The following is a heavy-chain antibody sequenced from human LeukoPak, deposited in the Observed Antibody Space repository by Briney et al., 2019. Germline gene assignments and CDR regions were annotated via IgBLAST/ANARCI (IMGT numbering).Heavy chain of an antibody. CDR1: GGIFSDYA. Sequence: ASVKVSCKASGGIFSDYALNWVRRAPGQGLEWMGGIIPIYGTVNYAQKFQGRVTVTADVSTSTAFMELSSLRSEDTAVYYCASPSPAGWGSFYYFDHWGQGTLVTVSS. J-gene: IGHJ4*02. CDR3: ASPSPAGWGSFYYFDH. CDR2: IIPIYGTV. V-gene: IGHV1-69*13. D-gene: IGHD3-10*01.